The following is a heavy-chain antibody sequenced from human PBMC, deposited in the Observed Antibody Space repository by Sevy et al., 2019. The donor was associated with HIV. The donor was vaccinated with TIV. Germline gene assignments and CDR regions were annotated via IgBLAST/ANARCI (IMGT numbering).Heavy chain of an antibody. D-gene: IGHD2-21*02. Sequence: ASVKVSCKASGYTFTGYYMHWVRQAPGQGLEWMGWINPNSGGTNYAQKFQGRVTMTRDTSISTAYMELSRLRSDDTAVYYCARVPGAVVTLYYFHYWGQGTLVTVSS. V-gene: IGHV1-2*02. CDR1: GYTFTGYY. J-gene: IGHJ4*02. CDR2: INPNSGGT. CDR3: ARVPGAVVTLYYFHY.